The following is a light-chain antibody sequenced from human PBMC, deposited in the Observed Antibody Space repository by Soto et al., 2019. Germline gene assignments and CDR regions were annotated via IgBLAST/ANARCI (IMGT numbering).Light chain of an antibody. V-gene: IGKV1-5*01. J-gene: IGKJ3*01. CDR1: QSISSW. CDR2: DAS. CDR3: QHYSSYPLT. Sequence: DIQMTQSPSTLSASVGDRVTITCWASQSISSWLAWYQQKPGKAPKLLIYDASSLESGVPSRFSGSGSGTEFTLTISSLQPDDFAIYYCQHYSSYPLTFGPGTKVDIK.